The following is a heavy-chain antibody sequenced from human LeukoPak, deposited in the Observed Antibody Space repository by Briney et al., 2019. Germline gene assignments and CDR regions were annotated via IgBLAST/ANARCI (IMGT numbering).Heavy chain of an antibody. CDR3: ARSPGGNSRTWLDY. CDR2: SNGDSGNP. V-gene: IGHV1-3*02. D-gene: IGHD4-23*01. J-gene: IGHJ4*02. CDR1: GYSFATYA. Sequence: ASVKISCKASGYSFATYAMHWVRRAPGQRLEWMGWSNGDSGNPKHSPEFQGRVTITRDTSASTVYMELRGLRSDDMAIYYCARSPGGNSRTWLDYWGQGTPVTVSA.